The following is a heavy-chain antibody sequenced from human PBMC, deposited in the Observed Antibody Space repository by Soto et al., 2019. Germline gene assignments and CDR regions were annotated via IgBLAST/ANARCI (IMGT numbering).Heavy chain of an antibody. D-gene: IGHD5-18*01. CDR1: GGSISRSHYY. V-gene: IGHV4-39*01. CDR3: ASPAHRGYSYGSRY. CDR2: IDYSGST. Sequence: QLQLQESGPGLVKPSETLSLTCTVSGGSISRSHYYCGWFRQPPGKGLEWIGSIDYSGSTYYNPSLKSRVTISVDTSKNQFSLKLSSVTAADTAVYYCASPAHRGYSYGSRYWGQGTLVTVSS. J-gene: IGHJ4*02.